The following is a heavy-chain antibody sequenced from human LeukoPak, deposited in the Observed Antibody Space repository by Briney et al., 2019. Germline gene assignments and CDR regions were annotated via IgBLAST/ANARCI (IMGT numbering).Heavy chain of an antibody. V-gene: IGHV4-31*03. Sequence: SSETLSLTCTVSGGSISSGGYYWSWIRQHTGKGLEWIGYIYYSGSTYYNPSLKSRVTISVDTSKNQFSLKLSSVTAADTAVYYCARGLGPGRFGESIYFDYWGQGTLVTVSS. D-gene: IGHD3-10*01. J-gene: IGHJ4*02. CDR2: IYYSGST. CDR3: ARGLGPGRFGESIYFDY. CDR1: GGSISSGGYY.